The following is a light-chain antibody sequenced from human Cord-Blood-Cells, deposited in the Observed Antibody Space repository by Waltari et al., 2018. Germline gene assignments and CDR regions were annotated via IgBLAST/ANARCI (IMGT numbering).Light chain of an antibody. CDR1: SSHNGSNT. V-gene: IGLV1-44*01. CDR3: AAWDDSLNGWV. J-gene: IGLJ3*02. Sequence: QPVLTQPPSASGTPGQRVTISCSGSSSHNGSNTVNWYQQLPGTAPKLLIYSNNQRPSGVPDRFSGSKSGTSASLAISGLQSEDEADYYCAAWDDSLNGWVFGGGTKLTVL. CDR2: SNN.